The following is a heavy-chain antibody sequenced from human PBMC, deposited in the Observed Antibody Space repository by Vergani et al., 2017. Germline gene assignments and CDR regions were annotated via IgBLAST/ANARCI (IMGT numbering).Heavy chain of an antibody. CDR3: TIKLWFSGALRADY. V-gene: IGHV3-9*01. D-gene: IGHD5-18*01. CDR1: GFTFDDYA. CDR2: ISWNSGSI. J-gene: IGHJ4*02. Sequence: EVQLVESGGGLVQPGRSLRLSCAASGFTFDDYAMHWVRQAPGKGLEWVSGISWNSGSIGYADSVKGRFTISRDNAKKSLYLQMNSLRAEDTALYYCTIKLWFSGALRADYWGQGTLVTVSS.